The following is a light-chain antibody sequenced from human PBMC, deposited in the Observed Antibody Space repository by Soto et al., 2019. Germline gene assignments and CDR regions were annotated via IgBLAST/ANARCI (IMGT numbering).Light chain of an antibody. CDR2: EVT. V-gene: IGLV2-23*02. Sequence: QSALTQPASVSGSPGQSITISCTGTSNDVGSYNLVSWFQQHPGEAPKLMIYEVTKRPSGISHRFSGSKSVNTASLTISGLQAEDEAVYHCCSYAGSTWVFGGGTQLTVL. CDR3: CSYAGSTWV. J-gene: IGLJ3*02. CDR1: SNDVGSYNL.